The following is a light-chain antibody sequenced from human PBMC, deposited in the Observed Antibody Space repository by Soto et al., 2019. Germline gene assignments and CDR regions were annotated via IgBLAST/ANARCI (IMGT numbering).Light chain of an antibody. CDR3: QQRSDWPIT. V-gene: IGKV3-11*01. J-gene: IGKJ5*01. CDR2: DAS. CDR1: QSATSY. Sequence: EIVLTQSPATLTLSPGESATLSCRASQSATSYLAWYRQKPGQAPRLLLYDASTRATGIPATFASRGSGTDVSHTISSLEPEDFADYYCQQRSDWPITFGQGTRLEIK.